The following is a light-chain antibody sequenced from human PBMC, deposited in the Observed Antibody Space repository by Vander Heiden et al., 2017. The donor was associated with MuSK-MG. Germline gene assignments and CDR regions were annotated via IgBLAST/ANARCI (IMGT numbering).Light chain of an antibody. V-gene: IGLV2-14*03. CDR1: SSDVGGYNY. Sequence: QSALPQPASVSGSPGHSITISCTGTSSDVGGYNYVSWYQQHPGKAPKLMIYDVSNRPSGVSNRFSGSKSGNTASLTISGLQAEDEADYYCSSYTSSSTAVFGGGTKLTVL. J-gene: IGLJ2*01. CDR3: SSYTSSSTAV. CDR2: DVS.